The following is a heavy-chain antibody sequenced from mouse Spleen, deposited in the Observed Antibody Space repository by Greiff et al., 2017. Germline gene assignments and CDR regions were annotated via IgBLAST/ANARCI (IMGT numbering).Heavy chain of an antibody. CDR3: ARVLYYYGSTDAMDY. Sequence: EVKLMESGPGLVKPSQSLSLTCSVTGYSITSGYYWNWIRQFPGNKLEWMGYISYDGSNNYNPSLKNRISITRDTSKNQFFLKLNSVTTEDTATYYCARVLYYYGSTDAMDYWGQGTSVTVSS. D-gene: IGHD1-1*01. CDR1: GYSITSGYY. V-gene: IGHV3-6*01. CDR2: ISYDGSN. J-gene: IGHJ4*01.